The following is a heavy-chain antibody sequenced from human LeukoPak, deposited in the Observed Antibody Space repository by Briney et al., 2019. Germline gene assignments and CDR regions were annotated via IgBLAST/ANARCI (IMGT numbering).Heavy chain of an antibody. J-gene: IGHJ4*02. Sequence: PSETLSLTCTVSGGSISSYYWSWIRQPPGKGLEWIGYIYYSGSTNYNPSLKSRVTISVDTSKNQFSLKLSSVTAADTAVYYCAHGSGSYYDFDYWGQGTLVTVSS. V-gene: IGHV4-59*01. CDR3: AHGSGSYYDFDY. D-gene: IGHD3-10*01. CDR2: IYYSGST. CDR1: GGSISSYY.